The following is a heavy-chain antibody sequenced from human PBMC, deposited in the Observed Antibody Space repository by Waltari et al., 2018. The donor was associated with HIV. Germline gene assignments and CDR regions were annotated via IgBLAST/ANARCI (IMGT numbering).Heavy chain of an antibody. CDR1: DYFITSVYY. Sequence: QVQLQESGPGLVKPSETLSLTCAVSDYFITSVYYWGWIRQAPGKGLEWIGNIYYSGSTNYNPSLKSRVTIPVDTSKNHVSLKLSSLTAADTAIYYCANLESNWGAFDIWGQGTMVTVSS. V-gene: IGHV4-38-2*01. J-gene: IGHJ3*02. CDR3: ANLESNWGAFDI. CDR2: IYYSGST. D-gene: IGHD7-27*01.